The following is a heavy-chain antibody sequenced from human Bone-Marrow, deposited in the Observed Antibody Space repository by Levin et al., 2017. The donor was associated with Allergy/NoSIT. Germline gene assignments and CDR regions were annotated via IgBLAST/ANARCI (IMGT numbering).Heavy chain of an antibody. V-gene: IGHV4-30-4*01. D-gene: IGHD5-24*01. Sequence: SETLSLTCTVSGGSISSGDYYWSWIRQPPGKGPEWIGYIYYSGSTYYNPSLKSRVIISVDTSKNQFSLKLSSVTAADTAVYYCARDRRDGYNSNWFDPWGQGTLVTVSS. CDR3: ARDRRDGYNSNWFDP. J-gene: IGHJ5*02. CDR1: GGSISSGDYY. CDR2: IYYSGST.